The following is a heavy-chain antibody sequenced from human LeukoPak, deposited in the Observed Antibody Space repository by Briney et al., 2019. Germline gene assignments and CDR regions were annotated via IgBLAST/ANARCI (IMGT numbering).Heavy chain of an antibody. CDR2: FDPEDGET. V-gene: IGHV1-24*01. CDR1: GDTLTELS. CDR3: ATKGRGYRPSVYYYYGMDV. J-gene: IGHJ6*02. Sequence: ASVKVSCKVSGDTLTELSMHWVRQAPGKGLEWMGGFDPEDGETIYAQKFQGRITMTEDTSTDTAYMELSSLRSEDTAVYYCATKGRGYRPSVYYYYGMDVWGQGTTVTVFS. D-gene: IGHD5-18*01.